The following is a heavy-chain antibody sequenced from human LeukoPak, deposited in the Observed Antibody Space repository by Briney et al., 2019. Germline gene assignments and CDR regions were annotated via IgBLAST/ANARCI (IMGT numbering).Heavy chain of an antibody. CDR3: AKGIFTMVRGVVDY. D-gene: IGHD3-10*01. J-gene: IGHJ4*01. CDR2: ISYGGSNK. CDR1: GFTFSSYG. V-gene: IGHV3-30*18. Sequence: PGGSLRLSCAASGFTFSSYGMHWVRQAPGKGLEWVAVISYGGSNKYYADSVKGRFIISRDNSKNTLYLQMHSLRAENTAVYYCAKGIFTMVRGVVDYWGQGTLVTVPS.